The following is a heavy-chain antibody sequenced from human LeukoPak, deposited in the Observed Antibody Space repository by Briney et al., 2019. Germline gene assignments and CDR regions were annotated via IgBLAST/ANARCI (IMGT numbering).Heavy chain of an antibody. V-gene: IGHV1-2*02. Sequence: ASVKVSCKASGYTFTGHYLHWVRQAPGQGLEWMGWINPNIGDTNYAQKIQGRVTMTRDTSINTVYMELSRLISDDMAVYYCVRGDGYTSTRPFDYWGQGTPVTVSS. CDR1: GYTFTGHY. J-gene: IGHJ4*02. D-gene: IGHD2-2*02. CDR2: INPNIGDT. CDR3: VRGDGYTSTRPFDY.